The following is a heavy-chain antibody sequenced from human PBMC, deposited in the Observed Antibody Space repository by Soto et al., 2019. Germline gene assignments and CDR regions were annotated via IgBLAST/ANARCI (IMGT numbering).Heavy chain of an antibody. Sequence: ASVKVSCKVSGYTLTELSMHWVRQAPGKGLECMGGFDPEDGETIYAQKFQGRVTMTEDTSTDTAYMELSSLRSEDTAVYYCATAGPNYGSGSYYRASFDPWGQGTLVTVSS. CDR2: FDPEDGET. V-gene: IGHV1-24*01. CDR1: GYTLTELS. D-gene: IGHD3-10*01. J-gene: IGHJ5*02. CDR3: ATAGPNYGSGSYYRASFDP.